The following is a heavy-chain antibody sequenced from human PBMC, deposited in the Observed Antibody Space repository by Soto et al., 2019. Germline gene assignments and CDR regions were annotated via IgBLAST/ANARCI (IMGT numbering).Heavy chain of an antibody. Sequence: EVQLVESGGDLVQPGGSLRLSCAASGFTFSGHWMHWVRQVPGKGLEWVSRINTDGATSAYADSVKGRFTISRDNAKNTLYLQMSDLRAEDTAVYYCAREAGYCSGTSCYRRAFDTWGQGTTVTVSS. V-gene: IGHV3-74*03. CDR2: INTDGATS. CDR1: GFTFSGHW. J-gene: IGHJ3*02. D-gene: IGHD2-2*01. CDR3: AREAGYCSGTSCYRRAFDT.